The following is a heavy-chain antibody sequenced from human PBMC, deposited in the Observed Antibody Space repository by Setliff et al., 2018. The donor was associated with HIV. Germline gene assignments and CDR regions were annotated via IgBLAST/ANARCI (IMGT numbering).Heavy chain of an antibody. D-gene: IGHD5-12*01. CDR3: ATRIRDGHRGYGYFDF. CDR1: GYTLTELS. J-gene: IGHJ4*02. V-gene: IGHV1-24*01. CDR2: FDPEDNKI. Sequence: GASVKVSCKVSGYTLTELSMHWVRQAPGKGLEWMGGFDPEDNKIVYAQKFQGRVTTTEDTSTDTAYMELSSLRPEDTAVYYCATRIRDGHRGYGYFDFWGQGTLVTVSS.